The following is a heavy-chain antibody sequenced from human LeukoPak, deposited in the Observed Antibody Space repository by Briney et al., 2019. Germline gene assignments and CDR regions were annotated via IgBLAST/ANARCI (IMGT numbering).Heavy chain of an antibody. J-gene: IGHJ5*02. CDR2: INPNSGGT. CDR1: GYTFTGYY. CDR3: ARDRSPITRVRGVILNGFDP. Sequence: ASVKVSCKASGYTFTGYYMHWVRQAPGQGLEWMGWINPNSGGTNYAQKFQGRVTMTRDTSISTAYMELSRLRSDDTAVYYCARDRSPITRVRGVILNGFDPWGQGTLVTVSS. D-gene: IGHD3-10*01. V-gene: IGHV1-2*02.